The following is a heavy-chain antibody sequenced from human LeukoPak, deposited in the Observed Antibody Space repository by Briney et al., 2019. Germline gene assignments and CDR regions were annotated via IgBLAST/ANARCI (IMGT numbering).Heavy chain of an antibody. V-gene: IGHV4-34*01. CDR2: INHSGST. CDR1: GGSFSGYY. D-gene: IGHD4-4*01. CDR3: ARSTALLTDY. J-gene: IGHJ4*02. Sequence: SETLSLTCAVYGGSFSGYYWGWIRQPPGKGLEWIGEINHSGSTNYNPSLKSRVTISVDTSKNQFSLKLSSVTAADTAVYYCARSTALLTDYWGQGTLVTVSS.